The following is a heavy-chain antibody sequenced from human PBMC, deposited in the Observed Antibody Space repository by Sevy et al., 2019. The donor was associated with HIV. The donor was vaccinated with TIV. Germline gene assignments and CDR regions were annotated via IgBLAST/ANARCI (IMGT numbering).Heavy chain of an antibody. D-gene: IGHD1-1*01. CDR2: IYYSGST. Sequence: SETLSLTCTVSGGSISSSSYYWGWIRQPPGKGLEWIGSIYYSGSTYYNPSLKSRFTISVDTSKNQFSLKLSSVTAADTALYYCARQHSYNWNELCWFDPWGQGTLVTVSS. CDR3: ARQHSYNWNELCWFDP. J-gene: IGHJ5*02. V-gene: IGHV4-39*01. CDR1: GGSISSSSYY.